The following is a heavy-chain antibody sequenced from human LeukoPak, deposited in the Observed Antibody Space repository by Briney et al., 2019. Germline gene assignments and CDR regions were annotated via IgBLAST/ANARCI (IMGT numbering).Heavy chain of an antibody. V-gene: IGHV4-4*07. CDR2: IYTSGST. J-gene: IGHJ5*02. D-gene: IGHD6-13*01. CDR1: GGSISSYY. CDR3: ARVRKSSWYEGGWFDP. Sequence: PSETLSLTCTVSGGSISSYYWSWIRQPAGKGLEWIGRIYTSGSTNYNPSLKSRVTMSVDTSKNQFSLKLSSVTAADTAVYYCARVRKSSWYEGGWFDPWGQGTLVTVSS.